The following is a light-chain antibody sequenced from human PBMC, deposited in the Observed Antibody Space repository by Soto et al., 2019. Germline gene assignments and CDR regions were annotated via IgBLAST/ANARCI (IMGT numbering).Light chain of an antibody. CDR2: VAS. V-gene: IGKV3-20*01. Sequence: EILLTQSPCTLSFSPGERATLSCRASQSVSNSYLAWYQQKPGQAPRLLIYVASSRTTGIPDRFSGSGSGTDFTLTITRLEPEDFAVYYCQQYGNTPPTFGRGTKVDVK. CDR1: QSVSNSY. J-gene: IGKJ3*01. CDR3: QQYGNTPPT.